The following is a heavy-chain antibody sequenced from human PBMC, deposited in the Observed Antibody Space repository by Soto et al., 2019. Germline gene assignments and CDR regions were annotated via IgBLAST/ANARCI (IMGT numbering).Heavy chain of an antibody. D-gene: IGHD5-12*01. J-gene: IGHJ3*02. CDR1: RGAFSSYS. CDR2: IIPIFGTA. Sequence: SVKASCKAPRGAFSSYSISWARQAPGQGLEWMGGIIPIFGTANYAQKFQGRVTITADESTSTAYMELSSLRSEDTAVYYCARHSKGYSGYDEAYDAVDIWGQGTMVTVSS. CDR3: ARHSKGYSGYDEAYDAVDI. V-gene: IGHV1-69*13.